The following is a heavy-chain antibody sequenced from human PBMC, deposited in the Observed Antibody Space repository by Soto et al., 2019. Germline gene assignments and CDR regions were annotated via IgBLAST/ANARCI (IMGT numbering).Heavy chain of an antibody. CDR1: GGSISSYY. Sequence: SETLSLTCTVSGGSISSYYWSWIRQPPGKGLEWIGYIYYSGSTNYNPSLKSRVTISVDTSKNQFSLKLSSVTAADTAVYYCARTTIFGHYYYYYGMDVWGQGTTVTVS. CDR3: ARTTIFGHYYYYYGMDV. J-gene: IGHJ6*02. CDR2: IYYSGST. V-gene: IGHV4-59*01. D-gene: IGHD3-3*01.